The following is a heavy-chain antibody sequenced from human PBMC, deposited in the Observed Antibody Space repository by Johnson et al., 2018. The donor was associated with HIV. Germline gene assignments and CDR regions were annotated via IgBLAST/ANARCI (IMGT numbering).Heavy chain of an antibody. D-gene: IGHD6-13*01. CDR3: ARDRRGHLSWSSDAFDI. CDR2: IWYDGSNK. V-gene: IGHV3-33*01. Sequence: QMQLVESGGGVVQPGGSLRLSCAASGFTFSNYGSHWVRQAPGKGLEWVAVIWYDGSNKYYADSVKGRFTISRDNSKNSLYLQMNSLRAEDTAVYYCARDRRGHLSWSSDAFDIWGQGTMVTVSS. CDR1: GFTFSNYG. J-gene: IGHJ3*02.